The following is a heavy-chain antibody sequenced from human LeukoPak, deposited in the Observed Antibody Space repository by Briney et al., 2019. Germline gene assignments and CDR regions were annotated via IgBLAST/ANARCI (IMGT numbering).Heavy chain of an antibody. D-gene: IGHD3-22*01. CDR1: GGSISSGGYY. CDR3: ARVDDSSGYYQYYFGY. V-gene: IGHV4-31*03. CDR2: IYYSGST. Sequence: PSQTLSLTCTVSGGSISSGGYYWSWIRQHPGKGLEWIGYIYYSGSTYYNPSLKSRVTISVDTSKNQFSLKLSSVTAADTAVYYCARVDDSSGYYQYYFGYWGQGTLVTVSS. J-gene: IGHJ4*02.